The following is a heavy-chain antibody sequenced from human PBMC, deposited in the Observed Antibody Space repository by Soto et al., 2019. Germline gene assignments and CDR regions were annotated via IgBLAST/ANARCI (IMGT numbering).Heavy chain of an antibody. CDR2: MNPNSGNT. V-gene: IGHV1-8*01. J-gene: IGHJ5*02. CDR3: ARGLYCSGGSCYSRWFDP. CDR1: GYTFTSYD. Sequence: ASVKVSCKASGYTFTSYDINCVRQATGQGLEWMGWMNPNSGNTGYAQKFQGRVTMTRNTSISTAYMELSSLRSEDTAVYYCARGLYCSGGSCYSRWFDPWGQGTLVTVS. D-gene: IGHD2-15*01.